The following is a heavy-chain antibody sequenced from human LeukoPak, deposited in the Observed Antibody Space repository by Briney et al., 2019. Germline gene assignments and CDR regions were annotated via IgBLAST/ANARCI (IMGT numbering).Heavy chain of an antibody. Sequence: GGSLRLSCAASGFTFSSYWMSWVRQAPGKGLEWVASIRQDGSGKHYVDSVKGRFTISRDNAKNSLSLKMNSLRAEDTALYYCARPHWGFDSWGQGTLVTVSS. CDR1: GFTFSSYW. CDR2: IRQDGSGK. CDR3: ARPHWGFDS. V-gene: IGHV3-7*01. D-gene: IGHD7-27*01. J-gene: IGHJ4*02.